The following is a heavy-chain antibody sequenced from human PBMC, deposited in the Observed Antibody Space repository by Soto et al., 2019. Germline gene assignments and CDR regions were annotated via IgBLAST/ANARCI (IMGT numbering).Heavy chain of an antibody. D-gene: IGHD3-10*01. CDR1: GGSISSYY. V-gene: IGHV4-59*01. Sequence: QVQLQESGPGLVKPSETLSLTCTVSGGSISSYYWSWIRQPPGKGLEWIGYIYYSGSTNYNPSLKSRVTISVDTSKNQFSLKLSSVTAADTAVYYCARYPMANWYFDLWGRGTLVTVSS. J-gene: IGHJ2*01. CDR2: IYYSGST. CDR3: ARYPMANWYFDL.